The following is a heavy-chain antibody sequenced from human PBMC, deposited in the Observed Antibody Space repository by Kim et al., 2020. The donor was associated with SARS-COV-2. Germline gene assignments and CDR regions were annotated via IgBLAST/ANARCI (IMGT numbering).Heavy chain of an antibody. J-gene: IGHJ3*02. CDR1: GFSLSTSGVG. CDR3: AHEGYYPMGCAFDI. D-gene: IGHD3-22*01. V-gene: IGHV2-5*02. Sequence: SGPTLVKPTQTLTLTCTFSGFSLSTSGVGVGWIRQPPGKALEWLALIYWDDDKRYSPSLKSRLTITKDTSKNQVVLTMTNMDPVDTATYYCAHEGYYPMGCAFDIWGQGTMVTVSS. CDR2: IYWDDDK.